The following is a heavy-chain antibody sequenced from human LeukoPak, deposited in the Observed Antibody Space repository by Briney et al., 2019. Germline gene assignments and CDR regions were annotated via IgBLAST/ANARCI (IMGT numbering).Heavy chain of an antibody. V-gene: IGHV1-24*01. CDR3: ATDGTWGSPFDY. CDR1: GYTLTELS. J-gene: IGHJ4*02. CDR2: FDPEDGET. Sequence: AASVKVSCKVSGYTLTELSMHWVRQAPGKGLEWMGGFDPEDGETIYAQKFQGRVTMTEDTSTDTAYVELSSLRSEDTAVYYCATDGTWGSPFDYWGQGTLVTVSS. D-gene: IGHD3-16*01.